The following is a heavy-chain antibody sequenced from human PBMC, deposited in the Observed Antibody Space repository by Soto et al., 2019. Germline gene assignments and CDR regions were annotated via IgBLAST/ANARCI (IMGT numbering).Heavy chain of an antibody. CDR2: IDHGGST. J-gene: IGHJ6*02. D-gene: IGHD5-18*01. Sequence: PGGTRSLACAVCGGSCSGYYWSWIREPPGKGLQWIGEIDHGGSTNYNPSLASRVTISFDTSRNQFSLKLKSVTAADTAVYFCARVGGYSYHLYGMDVWGQGTTVTVSS. V-gene: IGHV4-34*01. CDR3: ARVGGYSYHLYGMDV. CDR1: GGSCSGYY.